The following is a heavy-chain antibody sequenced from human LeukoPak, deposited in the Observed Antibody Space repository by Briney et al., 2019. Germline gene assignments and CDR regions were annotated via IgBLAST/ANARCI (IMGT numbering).Heavy chain of an antibody. J-gene: IGHJ3*02. D-gene: IGHD5-12*01. CDR3: ARHWDIVATIYAFDI. CDR1: GGSISSSSYY. V-gene: IGHV4-39*01. Sequence: PSETLSLTCTVSGGSISSSSYYWGWIRQPPGKGLEWIGSIYYSGSTYYNPSLKSRVTISVDTSKNQFSLKLISVTAADTAVYYCARHWDIVATIYAFDIWGQGTMVTVSS. CDR2: IYYSGST.